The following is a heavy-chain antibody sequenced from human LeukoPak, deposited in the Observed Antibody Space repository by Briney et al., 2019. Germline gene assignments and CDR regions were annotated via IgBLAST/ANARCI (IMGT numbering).Heavy chain of an antibody. CDR1: GFTCSSYS. J-gene: IGHJ4*02. D-gene: IGHD4-17*01. V-gene: IGHV3-48*01. CDR2: ISSSSSTI. CDR3: AREPTGDHYGDATFDY. Sequence: PGGSLRLSCAASGFTCSSYSMNWVRQAPGKGLEWVSYISSSSSTIYYADSVKGRFTISRDNAKNSLYLQMNSLRAEDTAVYYCAREPTGDHYGDATFDYWGQGTLVTVSS.